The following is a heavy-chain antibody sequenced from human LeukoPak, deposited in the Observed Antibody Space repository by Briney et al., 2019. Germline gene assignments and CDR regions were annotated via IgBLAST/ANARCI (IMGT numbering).Heavy chain of an antibody. CDR2: IYYSGST. CDR3: ARLRRGFVPSFDY. D-gene: IGHD2-21*01. CDR1: GGSISSYY. V-gene: IGHV4-59*12. J-gene: IGHJ4*02. Sequence: SETLSLTCTVSGGSISSYYWSWIRQPPGKGLEWIAYIYYSGSTNYNPSLKSRVTISVDTSKNQFSLRLSSVTAADTAVYYCARLRRGFVPSFDYWGQGTLVTVSS.